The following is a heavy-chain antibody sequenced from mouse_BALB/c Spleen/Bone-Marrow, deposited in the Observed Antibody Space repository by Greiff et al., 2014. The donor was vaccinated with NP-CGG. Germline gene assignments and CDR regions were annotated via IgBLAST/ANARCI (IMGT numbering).Heavy chain of an antibody. CDR3: VRDGDYRYAWFSY. J-gene: IGHJ3*01. V-gene: IGHV5-4*02. Sequence: EVMLVDSGGGLVKPGGSLKLSCAASGFTFRDYYMYWVRQTPEKRLEWVATISDGGTYTYYSDSVKGRFTISRDKAKNNLYLQMTNLMSEDTAMYRCVRDGDYRYAWFSYWGQGTLVTVSA. D-gene: IGHD2-14*01. CDR2: ISDGGTYT. CDR1: GFTFRDYY.